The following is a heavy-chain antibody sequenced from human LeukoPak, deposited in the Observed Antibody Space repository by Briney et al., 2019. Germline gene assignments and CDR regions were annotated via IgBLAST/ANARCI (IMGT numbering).Heavy chain of an antibody. Sequence: GGSLKLSCAASGFTFSSYSLKWVRQAPGKGLEWVSSISGSSSYIYYADSVQGRFTISRDNAKNSLYLQMNSLRAEDTAVYYCARGGGYCGGDCYGIDYWGQGTLVTVSS. CDR1: GFTFSSYS. D-gene: IGHD2-21*01. CDR2: ISGSSSYI. CDR3: ARGGGYCGGDCYGIDY. V-gene: IGHV3-21*01. J-gene: IGHJ4*02.